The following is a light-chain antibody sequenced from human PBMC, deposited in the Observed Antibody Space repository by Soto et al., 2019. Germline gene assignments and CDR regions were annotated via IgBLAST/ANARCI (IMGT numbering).Light chain of an antibody. J-gene: IGLJ3*02. V-gene: IGLV3-21*04. CDR2: YDS. Sequence: YELTQPPSVSVAPGKTARITCGGNNIGSKSVHWYQQKPGQAPVLVIYYDSDRPSGIPERFSGSNSGNTATLTISRVEAGDEADYYCQVWDSSSDHPGVFGGGTKLTVL. CDR3: QVWDSSSDHPGV. CDR1: NIGSKS.